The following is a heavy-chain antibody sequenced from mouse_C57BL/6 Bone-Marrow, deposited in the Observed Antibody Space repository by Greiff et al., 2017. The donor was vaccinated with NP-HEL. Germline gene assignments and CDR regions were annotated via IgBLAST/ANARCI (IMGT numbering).Heavy chain of an antibody. Sequence: EVHLVESGGGLVQPGGSLKLSCAASGFTFSDYYMYWVRQTPEKRLEWVAYISNGGGSTYYPDTVKGRFTISRDNAKNTLYLQMSLLKSEDTAMYYCARQLRLRGYWGQGTLVTVSA. D-gene: IGHD3-2*02. V-gene: IGHV5-12*01. J-gene: IGHJ3*01. CDR1: GFTFSDYY. CDR3: ARQLRLRGY. CDR2: ISNGGGST.